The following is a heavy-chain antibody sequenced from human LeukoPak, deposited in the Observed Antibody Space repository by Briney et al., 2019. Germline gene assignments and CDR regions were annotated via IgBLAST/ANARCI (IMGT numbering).Heavy chain of an antibody. CDR3: ARQGVRSRMYGDYPMGFDY. Sequence: PGRSLRLSCAASGFAFSSYGMHWVRQAPGKGLEWVAVIRYDGSNKYYADSVKGRFTISRDNSKNTLYLQMNSLRAEDTAVYYCARQGVRSRMYGDYPMGFDYWGQGTLVTVSS. V-gene: IGHV3-33*01. CDR2: IRYDGSNK. J-gene: IGHJ4*02. D-gene: IGHD4-17*01. CDR1: GFAFSSYG.